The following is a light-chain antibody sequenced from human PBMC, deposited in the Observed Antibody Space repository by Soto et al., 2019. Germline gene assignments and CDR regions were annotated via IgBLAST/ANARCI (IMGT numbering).Light chain of an antibody. CDR1: SSNIGAGYD. J-gene: IGLJ1*01. CDR3: QSHDSSLSAYV. Sequence: QPVLTQPPSVSGAPGQRVTISCTGSSSNIGAGYDVHWYQQLPGTAPILLIYGNSNRPSGVPDRFSGSKSGTSASLAITGLQAEDEADFYCQSHDSSLSAYVFGTGTKLTVL. V-gene: IGLV1-40*01. CDR2: GNS.